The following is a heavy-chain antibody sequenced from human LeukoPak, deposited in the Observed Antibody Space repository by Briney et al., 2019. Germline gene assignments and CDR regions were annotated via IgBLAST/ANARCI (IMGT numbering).Heavy chain of an antibody. V-gene: IGHV1-46*01. CDR3: ARDGGDGSGYFYYDY. CDR2: IILSGGIT. D-gene: IGHD3-22*01. CDR1: GYTFTTSH. Sequence: PSVKASCKASGYTFTTSHIDWVRLAPRQGLEWMGIIILSGGITSYAQTLQGKATMNSDPSTSTASLELTRLQSEEPPVYYCARDGGDGSGYFYYDYWGQGTLATDSS. J-gene: IGHJ4*02.